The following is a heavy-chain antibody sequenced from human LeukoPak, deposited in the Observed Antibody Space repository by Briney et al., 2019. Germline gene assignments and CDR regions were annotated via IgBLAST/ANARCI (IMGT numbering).Heavy chain of an antibody. J-gene: IGHJ4*02. CDR3: ATMTPFDY. V-gene: IGHV3-30-3*01. CDR1: GFTFSSYA. D-gene: IGHD4-17*01. Sequence: GGSLRLSCAASGFTFSSYAMHWVRQAPGKGLEWVAVKSYDGSNKYYADSVKGRFTISRDNSKNTLYLQMNSLRAEDTAVYYCATMTPFDYWGQGTLVTVSS. CDR2: KSYDGSNK.